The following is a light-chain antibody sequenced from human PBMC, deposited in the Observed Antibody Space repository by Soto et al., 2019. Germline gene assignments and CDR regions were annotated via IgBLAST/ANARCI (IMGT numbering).Light chain of an antibody. CDR2: GAS. Sequence: EIVLTQSPGTLSLSPGERATLSCRASQSVTSGYLACYQQQPNQAPRLLIYGASYRATGIPDRFSGGGSGTDFTLTISRLEPEDFAVYYCQHYSSSPPAITFGQGTRLEIK. CDR1: QSVTSGY. V-gene: IGKV3-20*01. CDR3: QHYSSSPPAIT. J-gene: IGKJ5*01.